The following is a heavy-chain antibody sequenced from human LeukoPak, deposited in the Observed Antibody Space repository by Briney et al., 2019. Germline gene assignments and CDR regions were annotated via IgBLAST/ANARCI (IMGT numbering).Heavy chain of an antibody. V-gene: IGHV3-7*01. CDR2: IKQEGSEK. D-gene: IGHD5/OR15-5a*01. J-gene: IGHJ3*02. CDR1: GFTFSSYW. CDR3: ARVGGCLLRALDI. Sequence: QAGGSLRLSCAASGFTFSSYWMSWVRQAPGKGLEWVANIKQEGSEKYYVDSVKGRFTISRDNAKNSLYLKMNSLRAEDTAVYYCARVGGCLLRALDIWGQGTMVTVSS.